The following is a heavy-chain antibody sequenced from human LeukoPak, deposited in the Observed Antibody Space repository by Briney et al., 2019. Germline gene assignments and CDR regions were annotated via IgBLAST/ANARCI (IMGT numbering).Heavy chain of an antibody. CDR3: ARSLQQLVRPHDAFDI. J-gene: IGHJ3*02. CDR1: GFTFDDYG. Sequence: GGSLRLSCAAPGFTFDDYGMSWVRQAPGKGLEWVSGINWNGGSTGYADSVKGRFTISRDNAKNSLYLQMDSLRAEDTALYYCARSLQQLVRPHDAFDIWGQGTMVTVSS. V-gene: IGHV3-20*04. D-gene: IGHD6-13*01. CDR2: INWNGGST.